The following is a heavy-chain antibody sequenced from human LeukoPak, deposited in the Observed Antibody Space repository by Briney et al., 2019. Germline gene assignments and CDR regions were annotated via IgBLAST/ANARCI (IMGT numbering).Heavy chain of an antibody. CDR1: GGSISSYY. D-gene: IGHD2-2*01. J-gene: IGHJ4*02. Sequence: SETLSLTCTVSGGSISSYYWTWIRQPPGKGLEWIGYIYYSGSTNYNPSLKSRVIISVDTSKNQFSLKLNSVTAADTAVYYCARTGGYCSSTSCSYFDYWGQGTLVTVSS. CDR2: IYYSGST. CDR3: ARTGGYCSSTSCSYFDY. V-gene: IGHV4-59*01.